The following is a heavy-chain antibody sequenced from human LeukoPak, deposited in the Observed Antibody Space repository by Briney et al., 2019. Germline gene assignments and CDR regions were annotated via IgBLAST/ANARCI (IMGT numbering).Heavy chain of an antibody. CDR2: IRSRSSTK. Sequence: PGGSLRLSCAASGFTFSDYSMNWVRQAPGKGLEWVSDIRSRSSTKYYADSVKGRFTICRDNAKNSLYLQMNTLRAEDTAIYYCARGSSPIVCWGQGNLVTVS. CDR3: ARGSSPIVC. CDR1: GFTFSDYS. D-gene: IGHD6-13*01. V-gene: IGHV3-48*01. J-gene: IGHJ4*02.